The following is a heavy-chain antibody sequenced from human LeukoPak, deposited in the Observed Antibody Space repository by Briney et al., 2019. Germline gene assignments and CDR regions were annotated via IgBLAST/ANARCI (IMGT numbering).Heavy chain of an antibody. Sequence: PGGSLRLSCAASGFSFSSSWMSWVRQAPGKGLEWVANIKQDGSEKYYGDSVKGRFTISRDNAKNSLYLQMNSLRAEDTALYYCAKEGGDSRLNYYYGMDVWGQGTTVTVSS. CDR1: GFSFSSSW. V-gene: IGHV3-7*03. D-gene: IGHD3-22*01. CDR2: IKQDGSEK. J-gene: IGHJ6*02. CDR3: AKEGGDSRLNYYYGMDV.